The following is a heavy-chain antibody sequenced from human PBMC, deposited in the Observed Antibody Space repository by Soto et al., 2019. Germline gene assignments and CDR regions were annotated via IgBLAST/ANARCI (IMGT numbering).Heavy chain of an antibody. CDR2: IIPIFGTA. V-gene: IGHV1-69*12. J-gene: IGHJ4*02. D-gene: IGHD3-10*01. CDR1: GGTFSSYA. Sequence: QVQLVQSGAEVKKPGSSVKVSCKASGGTFSSYAISWVRQAPGQGLEWMGGIIPIFGTANYAQKFQGRVTXXAXEXXSTAYMELSSLRSEDTAVYYCARGLSMVRGPGIDYWGQGTLVTVSS. CDR3: ARGLSMVRGPGIDY.